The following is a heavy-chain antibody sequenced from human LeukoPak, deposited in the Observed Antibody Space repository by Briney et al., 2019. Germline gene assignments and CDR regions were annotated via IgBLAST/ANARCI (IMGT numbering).Heavy chain of an antibody. CDR1: GGCFSGYY. V-gene: IGHV4-34*01. D-gene: IGHD3-9*01. CDR2: INHSGST. Sequence: PSETLSVTCAVYGGCFSGYYWSWIRPPPGKGLEWIGEINHSGSTNYNPSLKSRVTISVDTSKNQFSLKLSSVTAADTAVYYCARHAPYYDILTGYSYYFDYWGQGTLVTVSS. J-gene: IGHJ4*02. CDR3: ARHAPYYDILTGYSYYFDY.